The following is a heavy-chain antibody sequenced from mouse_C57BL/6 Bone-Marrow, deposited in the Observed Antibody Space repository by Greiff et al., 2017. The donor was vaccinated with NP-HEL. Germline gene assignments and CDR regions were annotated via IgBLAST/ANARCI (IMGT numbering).Heavy chain of an antibody. CDR2: ISYDGSN. J-gene: IGHJ1*03. D-gene: IGHD2-5*01. V-gene: IGHV3-6*01. CDR1: GYSITSGYY. CDR3: ARDNYSNFHWYFDV. Sequence: EVKLVESGPGLVKPSQSLSLTCSVTGYSITSGYYWNWIRQFPGNKLEWMGYISYDGSNNYNPSLKNRISITRDTSKNQFFLKLNSVTTEDTATYYCARDNYSNFHWYFDVWGTGTTVTVSS.